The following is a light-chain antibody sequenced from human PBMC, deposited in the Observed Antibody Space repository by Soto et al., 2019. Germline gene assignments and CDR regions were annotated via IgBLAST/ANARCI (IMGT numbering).Light chain of an antibody. CDR1: QSVSSSY. J-gene: IGKJ2*01. CDR2: GAS. Sequence: EIVLTQSPGTLSLSPGERATLSCRASQSVSSSYLAWYQQKPGQAPRLLIYGASSRATGIPDRFSGSGSGTDLTLTISRLEPEDFAVYYCQPYGSSPPYTFGQGTKLEIK. V-gene: IGKV3-20*01. CDR3: QPYGSSPPYT.